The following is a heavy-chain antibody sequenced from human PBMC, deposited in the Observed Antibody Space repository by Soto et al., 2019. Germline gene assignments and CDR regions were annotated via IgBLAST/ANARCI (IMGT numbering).Heavy chain of an antibody. Sequence: GESLKISCKGSGYSFTSYWIGGWRQMPGKGLKWMGIIYPGDSDTRYSPSVQGEVTISADKSISTAYLQWSSLKASDTAMYYCARQKGMGIAVAGLFSTDVWGKGTTVTVSS. CDR1: GYSFTSYW. V-gene: IGHV5-51*01. CDR2: IYPGDSDT. D-gene: IGHD6-19*01. J-gene: IGHJ6*04. CDR3: ARQKGMGIAVAGLFSTDV.